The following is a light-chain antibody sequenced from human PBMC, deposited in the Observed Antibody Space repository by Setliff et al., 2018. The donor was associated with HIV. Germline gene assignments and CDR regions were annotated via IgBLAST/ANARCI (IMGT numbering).Light chain of an antibody. V-gene: IGLV1-40*01. CDR1: SSNIGTGYD. Sequence: QSVLTQPPSVSGAPGQRVTISCTGSSSNIGTGYDVHWYQQLPGTAPKLLIHDNNNRPSGVPDRFSGSKSGTSASLAITGLQAEDEADYYCQSYDSSLSGVVFGSGTKVT. CDR2: DNN. J-gene: IGLJ1*01. CDR3: QSYDSSLSGVV.